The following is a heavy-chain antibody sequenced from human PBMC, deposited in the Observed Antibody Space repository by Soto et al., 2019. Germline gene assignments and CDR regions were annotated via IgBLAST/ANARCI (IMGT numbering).Heavy chain of an antibody. CDR3: AREGSYGWYDC. D-gene: IGHD2-15*01. J-gene: IGHJ5*01. CDR1: CYTFIIHF. CDR2: ISGYNGNA. V-gene: IGHV1-18*01. Sequence: SFPSSCYTFIIHFIIFFLHAPLQFLYFILFISGYNGNAKYAQRFQGRVTMTTDTSTSTVYMDLRSLGSDDSAVYYCAREGSYGWYDCWGQGTLVTVSS.